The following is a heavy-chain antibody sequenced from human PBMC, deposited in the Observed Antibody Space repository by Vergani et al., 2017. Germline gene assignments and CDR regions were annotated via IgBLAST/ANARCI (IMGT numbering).Heavy chain of an antibody. CDR3: ARAKTLGVWYFDL. CDR1: GFTFSSYA. CDR2: ISGSGGST. V-gene: IGHV3-23*01. J-gene: IGHJ2*01. D-gene: IGHD2-8*01. Sequence: EVQLLESGGGLVQPGGSLRLSCAASGFTFSSYAMSWVRQAPGKGLEWVSAISGSGGSTYYADSVKGRFTISRDNSKNTLYLQMNSLRAEDTAVYYCARAKTLGVWYFDLWGRGTLVTVSS.